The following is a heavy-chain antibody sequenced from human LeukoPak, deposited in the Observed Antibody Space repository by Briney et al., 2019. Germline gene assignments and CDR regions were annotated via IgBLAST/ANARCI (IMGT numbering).Heavy chain of an antibody. CDR1: GGSISSSSYY. CDR2: IYYSGST. J-gene: IGHJ4*02. Sequence: TTSETLSLTCTVSGGSISSSSYYWGWIRQPPGKGLEWIGSIYYSGSTYYNPSLKSRVTISVDTSKNQFSLKLSSVTAADTAVYYCARQGSRGGSDYWGQGTLVTVPS. V-gene: IGHV4-39*01. D-gene: IGHD3-10*01. CDR3: ARQGSRGGSDY.